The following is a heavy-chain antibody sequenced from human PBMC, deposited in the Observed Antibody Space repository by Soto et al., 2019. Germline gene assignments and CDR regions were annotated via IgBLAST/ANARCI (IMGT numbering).Heavy chain of an antibody. V-gene: IGHV3-30*03. J-gene: IGHJ3*02. CDR1: GFTFSSYG. Sequence: QVQLVESGGGVVQPGRSLRLSCAASGFTFSSYGMHWVRQAPGKGLEWVAVISYDGSNKYYADSVKGRFTISRDNSKKSLYVQMNSLRAEDTAGYYCAILGYCSSTSCSDAFDIWGQGTMVTVAS. CDR3: AILGYCSSTSCSDAFDI. CDR2: ISYDGSNK. D-gene: IGHD2-2*01.